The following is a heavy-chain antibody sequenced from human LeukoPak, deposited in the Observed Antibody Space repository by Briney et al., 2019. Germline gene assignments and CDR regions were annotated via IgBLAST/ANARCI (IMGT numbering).Heavy chain of an antibody. Sequence: GGSLRLSCAASGFTFSTYALHWVRQAPGKGLEWVAVISFDGSNKYYADSVKGRFTISRDNSKNTLYLQMNSLRPEDTAVYYCARRAPSNDGYGDWGAFDYWGQGTLVTVSS. J-gene: IGHJ4*02. V-gene: IGHV3-30-3*01. CDR3: ARRAPSNDGYGDWGAFDY. CDR1: GFTFSTYA. D-gene: IGHD4-17*01. CDR2: ISFDGSNK.